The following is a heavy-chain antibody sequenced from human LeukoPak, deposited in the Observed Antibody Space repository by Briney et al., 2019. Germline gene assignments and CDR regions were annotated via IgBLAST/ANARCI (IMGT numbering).Heavy chain of an antibody. V-gene: IGHV3-48*02. D-gene: IGHD6-19*01. CDR3: ARQFSGWTTY. J-gene: IGHJ4*02. CDR1: GFTFSNYY. CDR2: ISPGSSAI. Sequence: PAGGSLRLSCAASGFTFSNYYMNGVRQAPGKGLEWVSSISPGSSAIYYADSVKGRFTISRDNAENSVYLQMNSLRDEDTAVYYCARQFSGWTTYWGQGTLVTVSS.